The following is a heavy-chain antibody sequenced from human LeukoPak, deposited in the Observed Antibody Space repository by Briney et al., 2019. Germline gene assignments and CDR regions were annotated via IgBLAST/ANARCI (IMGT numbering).Heavy chain of an antibody. V-gene: IGHV4-31*03. CDR3: ADSRSSGWYPHLDY. Sequence: PSQTLSLACTVSGRSISSGGYYWSCIRQHPGKGLEWTGYIYYSGSTYYKPSLKSRVTISVDMAKNEFSLKLSSVTAADTAVYYCADSRSSGWYPHLDYWGQGTLVTVSS. J-gene: IGHJ4*02. CDR1: GRSISSGGYY. D-gene: IGHD6-19*01. CDR2: IYYSGST.